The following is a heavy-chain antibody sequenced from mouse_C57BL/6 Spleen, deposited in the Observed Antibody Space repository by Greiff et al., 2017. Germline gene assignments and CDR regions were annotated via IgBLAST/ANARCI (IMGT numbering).Heavy chain of an antibody. CDR1: GYTFTSYW. CDR3: ARSIYYGSSSYYAMDY. J-gene: IGHJ4*01. V-gene: IGHV1-69*01. Sequence: QVQLQQPGAELVMPGASVKLSCKASGYTFTSYWMHWVKQRPGQGLEWIREIDPSDSYTNYNQKFKGKSTLTVDKSSSTAYMQLSSLTSEDSAVYYCARSIYYGSSSYYAMDYWGQGTSVTVSS. CDR2: IDPSDSYT. D-gene: IGHD1-1*01.